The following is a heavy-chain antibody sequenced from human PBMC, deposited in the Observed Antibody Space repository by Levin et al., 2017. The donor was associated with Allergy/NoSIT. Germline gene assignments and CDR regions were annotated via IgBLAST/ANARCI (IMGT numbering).Heavy chain of an antibody. V-gene: IGHV3-23*01. J-gene: IGHJ3*02. D-gene: IGHD2-15*01. CDR2: ISGSGGST. CDR1: GFTFSSSA. CDR3: AKETGYCSGGTCYTTAFDI. Sequence: PGESLKISCAASGFTFSSSAMTCVRQAPGKGLEWVSAISGSGGSTYYADSVKGRFTISRDNSKNTLYLQMNSLRAEDTAIYYCAKETGYCSGGTCYTTAFDIWGQGTMVTVSS.